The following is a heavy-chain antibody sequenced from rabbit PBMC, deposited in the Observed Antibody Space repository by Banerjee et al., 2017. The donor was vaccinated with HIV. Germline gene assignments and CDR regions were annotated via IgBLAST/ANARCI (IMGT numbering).Heavy chain of an antibody. CDR1: GFSFSSSYW. CDR3: ARGDDIAGYGYSL. CDR2: IGVGDSGST. D-gene: IGHD6-1*01. J-gene: IGHJ3*01. V-gene: IGHV1S40*01. Sequence: QSLEESGGDLVKPGASLTLTCTASGFSFSSSYWICWVRQAPGKGLEWIGCIGVGDSGSTYYASWAKGRFTISKTSSTTVTLQMTSLTAADTATYFCARGDDIAGYGYSLWGQGTLVTVS.